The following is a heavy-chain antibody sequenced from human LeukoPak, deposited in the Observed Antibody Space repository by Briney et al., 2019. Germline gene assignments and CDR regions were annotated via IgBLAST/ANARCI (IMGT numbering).Heavy chain of an antibody. Sequence: GESLRLSCEASGFXFSNHAMTWVRQAPGEGLQWVSTISDTGKTTFYRDSVRGRFTISRDISNNTLYLQMDGLRADDTAVYYCARGGAYDYGVLDAWGQGTLVTVSS. CDR3: ARGGAYDYGVLDA. V-gene: IGHV3-23*01. J-gene: IGHJ5*02. D-gene: IGHD4/OR15-4a*01. CDR2: ISDTGKTT. CDR1: GFXFSNHA.